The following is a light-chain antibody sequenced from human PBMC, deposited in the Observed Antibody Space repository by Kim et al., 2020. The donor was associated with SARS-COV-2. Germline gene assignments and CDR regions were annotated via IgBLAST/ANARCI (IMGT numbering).Light chain of an antibody. CDR3: CSYARSGYYV. CDR2: EVS. J-gene: IGLJ1*01. Sequence: GQSLTISCTGTSNDVGNYNYVSWYQQQPGKAPKLLIYEVSKRPSEVSNRFTGSKSGNTASLTISGLQADDEADYYCCSYARSGYYVFGIGTKVTVL. V-gene: IGLV2-23*02. CDR1: SNDVGNYNY.